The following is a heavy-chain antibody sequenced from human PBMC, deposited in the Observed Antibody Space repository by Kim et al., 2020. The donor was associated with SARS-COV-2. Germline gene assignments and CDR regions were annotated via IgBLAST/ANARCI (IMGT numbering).Heavy chain of an antibody. CDR3: AKALWFGASHIPPFDY. CDR1: GFTFSSYA. V-gene: IGHV3-23*01. Sequence: GGSLRLSCAASGFTFSSYAMSWVRQAPGKGLEWVSAISGSGGSTYYADSVKGRFTISRDNSKNTLYLQMNSLRAEDTAVYYCAKALWFGASHIPPFDYWGQGTLVTVSS. D-gene: IGHD3-10*01. J-gene: IGHJ4*02. CDR2: ISGSGGST.